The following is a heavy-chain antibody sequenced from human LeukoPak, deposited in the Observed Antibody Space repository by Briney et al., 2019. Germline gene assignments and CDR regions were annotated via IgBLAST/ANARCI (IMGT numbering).Heavy chain of an antibody. CDR2: INPNSGGT. J-gene: IGHJ4*02. D-gene: IGHD3-3*01. CDR3: ARGEWLVLGDH. CDR1: GYNFNAYY. V-gene: IGHV1-2*02. Sequence: ASVKVSCKASGYNFNAYYMHWVRQAPGQGLEWMRWINPNSGGTNYAQKFQGRVTLTRDTSINTVYMEVNRLTSDDTVVYYCARGEWLVLGDHWGQGTPVTVSS.